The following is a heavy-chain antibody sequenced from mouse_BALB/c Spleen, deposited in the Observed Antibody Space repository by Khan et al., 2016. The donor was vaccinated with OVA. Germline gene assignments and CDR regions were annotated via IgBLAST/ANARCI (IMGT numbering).Heavy chain of an antibody. V-gene: IGHV2-2*02. CDR3: ARIFIGTTNYAMDY. D-gene: IGHD2-14*01. CDR2: IWSGGST. J-gene: IGHJ4*01. CDR1: GFSLTSYG. Sequence: QVRLQQSGPGLVQPSQSLSITCTVSGFSLTSYGVHWVRQSPGKGLEWLGVIWSGGSTDYNAAFISRLSISKDNSKSQVFFKMISLQANDTAIYYCARIFIGTTNYAMDYWGQGTSVTVSS.